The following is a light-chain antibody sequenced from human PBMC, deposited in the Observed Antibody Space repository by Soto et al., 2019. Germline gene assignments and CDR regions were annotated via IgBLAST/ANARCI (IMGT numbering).Light chain of an antibody. CDR1: SSDVGAHNL. Sequence: QSALTQPASVSGSPGQSITISCSGTSSDVGAHNLVSWYQQHPGRAPKLMIYAVSNRPSGVSNRFSGSRSGNTASLTISGLQAEDEADYYCSSYTDSSNYVFGTGTKLTVL. CDR2: AVS. V-gene: IGLV2-14*01. CDR3: SSYTDSSNYV. J-gene: IGLJ1*01.